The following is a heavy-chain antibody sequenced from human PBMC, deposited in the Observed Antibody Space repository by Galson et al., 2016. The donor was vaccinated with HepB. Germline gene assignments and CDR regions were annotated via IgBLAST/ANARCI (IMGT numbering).Heavy chain of an antibody. Sequence: SLRLSCAASGFTFSSYAMHWVRQAPGKGLEWVAIIPYDGSKKYYADSVRGRFTISRDNSKNTLYLQMNSLRAEDTALYYCAREGSGWYEGVFDYWGQGTLVTVSS. J-gene: IGHJ4*02. V-gene: IGHV3-30-3*01. CDR3: AREGSGWYEGVFDY. CDR1: GFTFSSYA. CDR2: IPYDGSKK. D-gene: IGHD6-19*01.